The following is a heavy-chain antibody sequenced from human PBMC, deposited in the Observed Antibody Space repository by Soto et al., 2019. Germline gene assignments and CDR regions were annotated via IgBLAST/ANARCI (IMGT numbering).Heavy chain of an antibody. V-gene: IGHV4-30-4*01. CDR2: IYNSGST. D-gene: IGHD3-22*01. Sequence: QVQLQESGPGLVKPSQTLSLTCSVSGGFLSSADNYWSWIRQPPGKGLEWIGYIYNSGSTDYNPSLKSRVTISVDTSKNQFSLKLSSVTAADTAVYYCASYYDSRGYYYAFDIWGQGTMVTVSS. CDR3: ASYYDSRGYYYAFDI. J-gene: IGHJ3*02. CDR1: GGFLSSADNY.